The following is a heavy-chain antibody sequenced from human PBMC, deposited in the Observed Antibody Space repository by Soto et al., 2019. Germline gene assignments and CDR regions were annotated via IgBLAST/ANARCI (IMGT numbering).Heavy chain of an antibody. J-gene: IGHJ3*02. V-gene: IGHV3-23*01. Sequence: LRLSCAASGFTFSSYAMSWVRQAPGKGLEWVSAISGSGGSTYYADSVKGRFTISRDNSKNTLYLQMNSLRAEDTAVYYCAKDGSDYYDSSGYWADAFDIWGQGTMVTVSS. CDR3: AKDGSDYYDSSGYWADAFDI. CDR1: GFTFSSYA. CDR2: ISGSGGST. D-gene: IGHD3-22*01.